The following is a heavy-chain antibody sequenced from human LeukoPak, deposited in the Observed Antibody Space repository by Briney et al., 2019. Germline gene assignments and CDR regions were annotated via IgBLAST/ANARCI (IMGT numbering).Heavy chain of an antibody. Sequence: ASVKVSCKASGYTFTSYDINWVRQVTGQGLEWMGWMNPNSGNTGYAQKFQGRVTMTRNTSISTAYMELSSLRSEDTAVYYCARGSGGYYDFWSGYSKTYYFDYWGQGTLVTVSS. D-gene: IGHD3-3*01. CDR3: ARGSGGYYDFWSGYSKTYYFDY. J-gene: IGHJ4*02. CDR2: MNPNSGNT. CDR1: GYTFTSYD. V-gene: IGHV1-8*01.